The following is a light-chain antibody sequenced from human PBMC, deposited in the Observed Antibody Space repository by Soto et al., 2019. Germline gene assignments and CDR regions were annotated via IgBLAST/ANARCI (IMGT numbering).Light chain of an antibody. CDR3: QQSYSTLLT. V-gene: IGKV1-39*01. Sequence: DIQTTQSPSSLSASVGDRLSITCRASQTISTELNWYQHKPGKAPKLLIYAASRLQSGVPSRFSGSGSGTDFTLTISSLQPEDFATYYCQQSYSTLLTFGGGTRVEI. CDR2: AAS. CDR1: QTISTE. J-gene: IGKJ4*01.